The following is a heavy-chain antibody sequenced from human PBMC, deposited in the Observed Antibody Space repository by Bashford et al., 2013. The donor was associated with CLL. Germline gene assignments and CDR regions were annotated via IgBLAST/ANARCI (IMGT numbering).Heavy chain of an antibody. Sequence: GGSVRLVLRTASGFTFTTYSMNWVRQAPGKGLEWVSSISSSSSIYYADSVRGRFTISRDNAKNSLYLQMNSLRAEDTAVYYCASDRNGMDVWGQGTTVTVSS. V-gene: IGHV3-21*01. J-gene: IGHJ6*02. CDR3: ASDRNGMDV. CDR2: ISSSSSI. CDR1: GFTFTTYS.